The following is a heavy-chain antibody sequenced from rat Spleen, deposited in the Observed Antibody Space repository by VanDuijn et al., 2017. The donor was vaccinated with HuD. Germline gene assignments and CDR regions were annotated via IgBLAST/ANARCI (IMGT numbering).Heavy chain of an antibody. CDR3: ARHPNYPGIIDYVMDA. D-gene: IGHD1-4*01. Sequence: EVQLVESGGGLVQPGRSLKLSCAASGFTFSVFAMHWIRQTPTEGLEWVASISPTGDNSYYRDSVKGRFTISRNDAESTLYLQMDSLRSEDTATYYCARHPNYPGIIDYVMDAWGQGASVTVSS. CDR2: ISPTGDNS. CDR1: GFTFSVFA. J-gene: IGHJ4*01. V-gene: IGHV5-19*01.